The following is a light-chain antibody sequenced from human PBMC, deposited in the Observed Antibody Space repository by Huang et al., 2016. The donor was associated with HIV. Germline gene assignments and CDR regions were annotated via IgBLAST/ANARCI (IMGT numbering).Light chain of an antibody. CDR2: GAS. J-gene: IGKJ2*01. CDR1: QYVSSN. CDR3: QQYNNWPRT. V-gene: IGKV3-15*01. Sequence: ERVMTQSPATLSVSLGETATLSCRASQYVSSNLAWYQQKPGQAPRLLLYGASTRVTDIPARFSGSGSGIEFTLTISTLQSEDSAVYYCQQYNNWPRTFGQGTKLEIK.